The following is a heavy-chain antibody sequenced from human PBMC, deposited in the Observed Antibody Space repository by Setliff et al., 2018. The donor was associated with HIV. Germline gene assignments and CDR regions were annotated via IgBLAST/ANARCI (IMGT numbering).Heavy chain of an antibody. D-gene: IGHD5-12*01. CDR2: INHSGST. J-gene: IGHJ4*02. V-gene: IGHV4-34*01. CDR1: GGSFSDYY. CDR3: AREALDGYNDY. Sequence: PSETLSLTCGIYGGSFSDYYWSWIRQPPGKGLEWIGEINHSGSTNYNPSLKSRVTISVDTSKNQFSLKLSSVTAADTAVYYCAREALDGYNDYWGQGTLVTVSS.